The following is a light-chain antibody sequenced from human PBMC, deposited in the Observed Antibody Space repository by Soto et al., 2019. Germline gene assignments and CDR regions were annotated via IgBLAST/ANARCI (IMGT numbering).Light chain of an antibody. CDR1: SSNIRSHT. J-gene: IGLJ3*02. Sequence: QSVLTQPPSASGTPGQRVIMSCSGSSSNIRSHTVNWYQQLPGTAPKLLIYSNNQRPSGVPDRFSGSKSGTSASLAISGLQSEDEADYYCAAWADSLNGVAFGGGTKLTVL. V-gene: IGLV1-44*01. CDR2: SNN. CDR3: AAWADSLNGVA.